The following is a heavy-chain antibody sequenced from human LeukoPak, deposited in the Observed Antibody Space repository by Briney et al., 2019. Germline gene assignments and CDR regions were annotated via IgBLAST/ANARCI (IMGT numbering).Heavy chain of an antibody. J-gene: IGHJ5*02. CDR3: ARVGCSGGSCYLPNWFDP. Sequence: SETLSLTCTVSGGSISSYYWSWIRQPPGKGLEWIGYIYYSGSTNYNPSLKSRVTISVDTSKNQFSLKLSSVTAADTAVYYCARVGCSGGSCYLPNWFDPWGQGTLVTVSS. CDR2: IYYSGST. D-gene: IGHD2-15*01. V-gene: IGHV4-59*12. CDR1: GGSISSYY.